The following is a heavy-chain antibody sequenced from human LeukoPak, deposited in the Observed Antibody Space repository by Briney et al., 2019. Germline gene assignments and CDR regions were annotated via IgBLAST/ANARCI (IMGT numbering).Heavy chain of an antibody. CDR2: IYYSGST. J-gene: IGHJ4*02. CDR3: ARYGVSRDGYNYLDY. D-gene: IGHD5-24*01. Sequence: SETLSLTCTVSGGSVSSYYWSWIRQPPGKGLEWIGYIYYSGSTNYNPSLKSRVTISVDTSKNQFSLKLSSVTAADTAVYYCARYGVSRDGYNYLDYWGQGTLVTVSS. V-gene: IGHV4-59*02. CDR1: GGSVSSYY.